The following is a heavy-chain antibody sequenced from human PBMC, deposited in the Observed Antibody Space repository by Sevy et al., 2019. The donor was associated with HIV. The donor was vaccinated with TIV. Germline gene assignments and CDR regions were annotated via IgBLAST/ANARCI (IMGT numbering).Heavy chain of an antibody. CDR1: GFTFSTYN. CDR2: IWSSSSYI. CDR3: ARDRAYGSFIDY. D-gene: IGHD3-10*01. V-gene: IGHV3-21*01. Sequence: GGSLRLSCAASGFTFSTYNMNWVRQAPGKGLEWVSSIWSSSSYIYYADSVKGRFTISRDNAKNSLYLQMSSLKVEDTAGYYCARDRAYGSFIDYWGQGTLVTVSS. J-gene: IGHJ4*02.